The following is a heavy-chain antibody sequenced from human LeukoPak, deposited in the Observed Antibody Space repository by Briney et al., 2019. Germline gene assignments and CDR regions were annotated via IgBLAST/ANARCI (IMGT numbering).Heavy chain of an antibody. D-gene: IGHD3-22*01. J-gene: IGHJ4*02. V-gene: IGHV4-31*03. CDR2: IHPSGML. CDR3: SRGLDSRKLGY. Sequence: SETLSLTCTVSGASFNTDDQYWNWIRQRPGQGLEWIGSIHPSGMLYNNPSLESRVTMSRDTSKNQFSLNLNSVTAADTAVYFCSRGLDSRKLGYWGQGILVTVSS. CDR1: GASFNTDDQY.